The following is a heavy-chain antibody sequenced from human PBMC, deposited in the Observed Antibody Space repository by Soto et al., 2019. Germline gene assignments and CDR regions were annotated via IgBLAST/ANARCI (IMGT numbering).Heavy chain of an antibody. CDR2: INIDGNSA. CDR3: TRDPMGATSY. CDR1: GFTFSNFW. V-gene: IGHV3-74*01. D-gene: IGHD1-26*01. Sequence: EVQVVESGGGLVQPGGSLRLSCAASGFTFSNFWMHWVRQAPGKGLVWVSRINIDGNSATYADTVKGRFTISRDNAENTVYLQMNGLTAEDTAVYYCTRDPMGATSYWGQGTLVTVSS. J-gene: IGHJ4*02.